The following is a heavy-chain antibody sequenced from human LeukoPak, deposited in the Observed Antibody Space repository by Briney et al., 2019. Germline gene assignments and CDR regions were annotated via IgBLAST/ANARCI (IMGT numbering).Heavy chain of an antibody. V-gene: IGHV3-23*01. J-gene: IGHJ3*02. CDR2: IRGGGGVT. CDR1: GFIFSNNA. CDR3: AKCQLSYGSDGFDI. Sequence: AGSLSLSCAASGFIFSNNAMNWVRHAQGQGLEWVSVIRGGGGVTFYADSVKDRFTISRDNSKNTLYLQMNSLTAEDTDVYYCAKCQLSYGSDGFDIWGQGTMVTVSS. D-gene: IGHD5-18*01.